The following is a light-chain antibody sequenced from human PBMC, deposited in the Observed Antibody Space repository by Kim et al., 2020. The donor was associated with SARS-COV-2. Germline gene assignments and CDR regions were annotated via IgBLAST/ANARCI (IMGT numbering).Light chain of an antibody. V-gene: IGLV3-1*01. CDR2: QDS. CDR1: KLGDKY. CDR3: QAWDSSTYV. J-gene: IGLJ1*01. Sequence: VYPGQTASITCSGDKLGDKYACWYQQKPGQSPVLVIYQDSKRPSGITERFSGSNSGNTATLTISGTQAMDEADYYCQAWDSSTYVFGTGTKVTVL.